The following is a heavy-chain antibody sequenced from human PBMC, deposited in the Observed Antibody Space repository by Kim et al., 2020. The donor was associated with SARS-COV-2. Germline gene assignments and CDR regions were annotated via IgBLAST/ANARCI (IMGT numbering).Heavy chain of an antibody. CDR3: ARVKGREWFGFPSDFDY. V-gene: IGHV4-59*01. D-gene: IGHD3-10*01. J-gene: IGHJ4*02. CDR1: GGSISSYY. CDR2: IYYSGST. Sequence: SETLSLTCTVSGGSISSYYWSWIRQPPGKGLEWIGYIYYSGSTNYNPSLKSRVTISVDTSKNQFSLKLSSVTAADTAVYYCARVKGREWFGFPSDFDYWGQGTLVTVSS.